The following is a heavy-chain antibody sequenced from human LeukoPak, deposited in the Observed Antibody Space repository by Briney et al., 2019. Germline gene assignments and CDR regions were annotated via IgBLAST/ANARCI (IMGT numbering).Heavy chain of an antibody. Sequence: PSETLSLTCTVSGGSISSSAYYWGWIRQPPGKGLEWIGSIYYSGSTYYTYYNPSLKSRVTISVDTSKNQFSLKLSSVTAADTAVYYCASEKSIAAPGDWGQGTLVTVSS. J-gene: IGHJ4*02. CDR1: GGSISSSAYY. CDR3: ASEKSIAAPGD. CDR2: IYYSGSTYYT. V-gene: IGHV4-39*01. D-gene: IGHD6-6*01.